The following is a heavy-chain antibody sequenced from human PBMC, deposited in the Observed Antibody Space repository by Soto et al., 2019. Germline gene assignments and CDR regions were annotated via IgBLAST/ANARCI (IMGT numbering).Heavy chain of an antibody. J-gene: IGHJ5*02. CDR3: VKVSSMVRGVIDNWFDP. Sequence: QVQLVQSGAEVKKPGSSVKVSCKASGGTFSSYAINWVRQAPGQGLEWMGGIIPMYGPAKYAQKFQGRVTIPADESTSTAYMHLSSLRSEHTAVYYCVKVSSMVRGVIDNWFDPWGQGTLVTVSS. V-gene: IGHV1-69*01. D-gene: IGHD3-10*01. CDR1: GGTFSSYA. CDR2: IIPMYGPA.